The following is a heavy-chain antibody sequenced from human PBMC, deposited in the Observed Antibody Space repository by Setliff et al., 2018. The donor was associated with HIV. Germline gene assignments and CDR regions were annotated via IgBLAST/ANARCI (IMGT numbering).Heavy chain of an antibody. CDR2: INTDGSSA. CDR1: GFTVSSNY. CDR3: ARGGANPSWFDS. V-gene: IGHV3-74*03. Sequence: GGSLRLSCAASGFTVSSNYMSWVRQAPGKGLVWVSRINTDGSSATYADSVKGRFTNSRDNAKNTLYLQMDSLRAEDTAVYYCARGGANPSWFDSWGQGTLVTVSS. J-gene: IGHJ5*01. D-gene: IGHD3-16*01.